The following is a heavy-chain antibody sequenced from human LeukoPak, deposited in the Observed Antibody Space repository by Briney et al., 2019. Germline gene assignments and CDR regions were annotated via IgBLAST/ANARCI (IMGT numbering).Heavy chain of an antibody. J-gene: IGHJ4*02. V-gene: IGHV3-23*01. CDR1: GFTFSSYG. Sequence: GGSLRLSCAASGFTFSSYGMSWVRQAPGKGLEWVSAISGSGGSTYYADSVKGRFTISRDNSKNTLYLQMNSLRAEDTAVYYCAKGRYSGSLDHRGFDYWGQGTLVTVSS. CDR2: ISGSGGST. D-gene: IGHD5-12*01. CDR3: AKGRYSGSLDHRGFDY.